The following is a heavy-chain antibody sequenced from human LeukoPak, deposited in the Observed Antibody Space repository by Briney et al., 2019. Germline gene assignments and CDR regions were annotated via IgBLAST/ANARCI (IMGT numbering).Heavy chain of an antibody. Sequence: PETLSLTCAVYGGSFSGYYWSWIRQPPGKGLEWIGEINHSGSTNYNPSLKSRVTISVDTSKNQFSLKLSSVTAADTAVYYCARHSSSWYVDYWGQGTLVTVSS. J-gene: IGHJ4*02. CDR1: GGSFSGYY. CDR3: ARHSSSWYVDY. V-gene: IGHV4-34*01. D-gene: IGHD6-13*01. CDR2: INHSGST.